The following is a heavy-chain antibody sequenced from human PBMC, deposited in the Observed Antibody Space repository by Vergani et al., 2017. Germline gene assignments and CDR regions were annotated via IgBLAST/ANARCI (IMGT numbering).Heavy chain of an antibody. CDR2: INSDGSST. D-gene: IGHD6-13*01. CDR1: GFTFSSYW. Sequence: EVQLVESGGGLVQPGGSLRLSCAASGFTFSSYWMHWVRQAPGKGLVWVSRINSDGSSTTYADSVKGRFTVSRDNAKNTLYLQMNSLRVEDTAVYYCARDPHSSSRIGYFDYWGQGTLVTVSS. V-gene: IGHV3-74*01. J-gene: IGHJ4*02. CDR3: ARDPHSSSRIGYFDY.